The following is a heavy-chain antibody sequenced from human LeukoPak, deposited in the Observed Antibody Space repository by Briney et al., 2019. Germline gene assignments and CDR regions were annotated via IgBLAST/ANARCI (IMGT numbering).Heavy chain of an antibody. CDR1: GFTVSSNY. Sequence: PGGSLRLSCAASGFTVSSNYMSWVRQAPGKGLEWVSEIYSDGSTYYSASVKGRFSISRDNSKNTVYLQMNSLRADDTAVYYCARSLRVRGVPDYMDVWGKGTTVTISS. CDR2: IYSDGST. D-gene: IGHD3-10*01. V-gene: IGHV3-53*01. J-gene: IGHJ6*03. CDR3: ARSLRVRGVPDYMDV.